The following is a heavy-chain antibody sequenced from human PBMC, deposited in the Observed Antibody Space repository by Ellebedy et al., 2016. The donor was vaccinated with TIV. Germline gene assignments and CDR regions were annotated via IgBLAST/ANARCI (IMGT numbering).Heavy chain of an antibody. J-gene: IGHJ4*02. D-gene: IGHD3-10*01. V-gene: IGHV4-34*01. CDR2: INHSGST. Sequence: GSLRLSXAVSGGSISSGGYYWSWIRQPPGKGLEWIGEINHSGSTNYNPSLKSRVTISVDTSKNQFSLKLSSVTAADTAVYYCARGGGSGRYDHFDYWGQGTLVTVSS. CDR3: ARGGGSGRYDHFDY. CDR1: GGSISSGGYY.